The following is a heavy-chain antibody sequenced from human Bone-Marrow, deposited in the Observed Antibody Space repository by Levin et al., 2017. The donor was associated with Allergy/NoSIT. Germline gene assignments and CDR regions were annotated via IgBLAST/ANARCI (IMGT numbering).Heavy chain of an antibody. CDR3: ARVYLGNGDSYYFDY. Sequence: SETLSLTCTVSGGSMYNYYWTWIRQPPGKGLEWIGYIYSSGSSHYNPSLQSRVTISVDTSKNQFSLKMNSVTAADTAIYYCARVYLGNGDSYYFDYWGQGTLVTVSS. J-gene: IGHJ4*02. D-gene: IGHD2-21*02. V-gene: IGHV4-59*01. CDR2: IYSSGSS. CDR1: GGSMYNYY.